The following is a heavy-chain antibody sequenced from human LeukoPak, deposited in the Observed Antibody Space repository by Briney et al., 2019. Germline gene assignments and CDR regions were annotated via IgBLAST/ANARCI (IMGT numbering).Heavy chain of an antibody. Sequence: PSETLSLTCAVYGGSFSGYYWSWIRQPPGKGLEWIGEINHSGSTSYNPSLKSRVTISVDTSKNQFSLKLSSVTAADTAVYYCARGSTYYDFWSGYYNWFDPWGQGTLVTVSS. CDR1: GGSFSGYY. D-gene: IGHD3-3*01. CDR3: ARGSTYYDFWSGYYNWFDP. J-gene: IGHJ5*02. CDR2: INHSGST. V-gene: IGHV4-34*01.